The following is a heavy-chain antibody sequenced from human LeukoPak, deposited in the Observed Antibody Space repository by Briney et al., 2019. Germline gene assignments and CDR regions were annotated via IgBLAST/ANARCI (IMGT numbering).Heavy chain of an antibody. CDR1: GGSISSSSYY. CDR2: IYYSGST. Sequence: PSETLSLTCTVSGGSISSSSYYWGWIRQPPGKGLEWIGSIYYSGSTYYNPSLKSRVTISVDTSKNQFSLKLSSVTAADTAVYYCARDALSIAAAGTRGYFDYWGQGTLVTVSS. V-gene: IGHV4-39*07. J-gene: IGHJ4*02. D-gene: IGHD6-13*01. CDR3: ARDALSIAAAGTRGYFDY.